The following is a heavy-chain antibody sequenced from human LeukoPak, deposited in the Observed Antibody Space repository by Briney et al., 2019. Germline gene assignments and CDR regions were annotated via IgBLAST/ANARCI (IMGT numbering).Heavy chain of an antibody. J-gene: IGHJ4*02. CDR2: ISYDGSNK. CDR1: GFTFSSYA. Sequence: GGSLRLSCAASGFTFSSYAMHWVRQAPGKGLEWVAVISYDGSNKYYADSVKGRFTISRDNSKNTLYLQMNSLRAEDTAVYYCARDGGGGYYDSSGWFNYWGQGTLVTVSS. V-gene: IGHV3-30*04. CDR3: ARDGGGGYYDSSGWFNY. D-gene: IGHD3-22*01.